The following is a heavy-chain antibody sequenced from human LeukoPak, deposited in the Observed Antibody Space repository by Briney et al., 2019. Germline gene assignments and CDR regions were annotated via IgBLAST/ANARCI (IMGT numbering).Heavy chain of an antibody. D-gene: IGHD6-6*01. CDR2: IYYSGST. V-gene: IGHV4-59*08. J-gene: IGHJ4*02. CDR1: GGSIRSYY. CDR3: ARHVGYSSSHPFDY. Sequence: SETLSLTCTVSGGSIRSYYWSWIRQPPGKGLEWIGYIYYSGSTNYNPSLKSRVTISVDTSKNQFSLKLSSVTAADTAVYYCARHVGYSSSHPFDYWGQGTLVTVSS.